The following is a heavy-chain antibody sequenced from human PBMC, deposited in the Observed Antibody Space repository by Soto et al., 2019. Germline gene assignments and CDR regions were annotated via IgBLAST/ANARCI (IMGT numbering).Heavy chain of an antibody. D-gene: IGHD4-17*01. J-gene: IGHJ6*02. CDR2: ISYSGST. V-gene: IGHV4-61*01. Sequence: QVQLQESGPGLVKPSETLSLTCTVSGGSVSSGSYYWSWIRQPPGKGLEWIGYISYSGSTNYNPSLKSRLTISVDTSKNQFSLKLSSVTAADTAVYYCAREPTTVTNYYYYALDVWGQGTTVTVSS. CDR3: AREPTTVTNYYYYALDV. CDR1: GGSVSSGSYY.